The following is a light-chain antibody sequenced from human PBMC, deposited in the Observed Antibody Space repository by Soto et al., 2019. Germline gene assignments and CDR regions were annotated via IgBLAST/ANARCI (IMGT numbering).Light chain of an antibody. J-gene: IGKJ1*01. CDR1: QSISSW. Sequence: DIHMTQSPSTLSASVGDRVTITCRASQSISSWLAWYQQKPGKAPKLLIYDASSLKSGVPSRFSGSGSGTEFTLTISSLQPDDFATYYCQQYNSYPWTFGQGTKVEIK. CDR2: DAS. V-gene: IGKV1-5*01. CDR3: QQYNSYPWT.